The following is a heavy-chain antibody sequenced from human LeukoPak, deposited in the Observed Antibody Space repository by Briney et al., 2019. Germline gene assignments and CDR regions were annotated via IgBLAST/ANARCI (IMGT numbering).Heavy chain of an antibody. J-gene: IGHJ4*02. CDR2: ISSDGSNN. CDR1: GFTFNSDN. Sequence: PGGSLRLSCAASGFTFNSDNMNWVRQAPGKGLEWVAVISSDGSNNCYADSVKGRFTISRDNSRNTLYLQMNSLIAEDTAVYYCAKDRSSTWSFDYWGQGTLVTVSS. CDR3: AKDRSSTWSFDY. D-gene: IGHD6-13*01. V-gene: IGHV3-30*18.